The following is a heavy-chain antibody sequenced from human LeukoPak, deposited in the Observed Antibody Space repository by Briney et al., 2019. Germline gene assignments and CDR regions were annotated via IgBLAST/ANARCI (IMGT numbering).Heavy chain of an antibody. CDR3: ASGPLVGATRYYFDY. CDR1: GGTFSSYA. J-gene: IGHJ4*02. V-gene: IGHV1-69*05. CDR2: IIPIFGTA. Sequence: SVKVSCKASGGTFSSYAISWVRQAPGQGLEWMGGIIPIFGTANYAQKFQGRVTITTDESTSTAYMELSSLRSEDTAVYYCASGPLVGATRYYFDYWGQGTLVTVSS. D-gene: IGHD1-26*01.